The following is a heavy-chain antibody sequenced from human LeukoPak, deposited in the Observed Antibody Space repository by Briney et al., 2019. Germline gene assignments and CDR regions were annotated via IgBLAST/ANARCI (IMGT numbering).Heavy chain of an antibody. CDR2: VKPNSGGT. CDR3: ARDRYGDGFAHFDY. Sequence: ASVKVSCKASGYTFSDYYIHWVRQAPGQGLEWMGWVKPNSGGTNYAQKVQGRVTMTRDTSISTAYMDLSRLTSDDTAVYYCARDRYGDGFAHFDYWGQGALVTVSS. V-gene: IGHV1-2*02. CDR1: GYTFSDYY. J-gene: IGHJ4*02. D-gene: IGHD5-24*01.